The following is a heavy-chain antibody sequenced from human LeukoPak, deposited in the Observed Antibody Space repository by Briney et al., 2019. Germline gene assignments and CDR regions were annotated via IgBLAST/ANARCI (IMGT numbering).Heavy chain of an antibody. J-gene: IGHJ2*01. D-gene: IGHD3-16*01. CDR3: ARHAYGSYWYLDL. CDR2: IFYSEST. V-gene: IGHV4-59*08. CDR1: GGSISSYY. Sequence: PSETLSLTCTVSGGSISSYYWSWIRQPPGKGLEWIGHIFYSESTKSNPSLKRRVTISIDTSKNQFSLKLSSVTAADTAVYYCARHAYGSYWYLDLWGRGTLVSVSS.